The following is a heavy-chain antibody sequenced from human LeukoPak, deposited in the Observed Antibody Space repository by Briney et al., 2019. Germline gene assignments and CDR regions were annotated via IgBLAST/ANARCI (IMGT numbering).Heavy chain of an antibody. CDR3: ARFLVDTAMVRFDY. D-gene: IGHD5-18*01. CDR1: GGSISSYY. V-gene: IGHV4-59*06. Sequence: SETLSLTCTVSGGSISSYYWSWIRQHPGKGLEWIGYIYYSGSTYYNPSLKSRVTISVDTSKNQFSLKLSSVTAADTAVYYCARFLVDTAMVRFDYWGQGTLVTVSS. J-gene: IGHJ4*02. CDR2: IYYSGST.